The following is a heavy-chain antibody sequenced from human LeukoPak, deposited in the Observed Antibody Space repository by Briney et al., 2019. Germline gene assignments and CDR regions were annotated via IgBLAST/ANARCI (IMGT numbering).Heavy chain of an antibody. J-gene: IGHJ4*02. Sequence: QPGGSLRLSCAASGFNFSIYGMHWVRQAPGKGLEWVTFVRYDQSATVYADSVQGRFAISRDNSKNTVYLQMNSLRVEDTALYFCVNDQGDCPGSRCYLRVLEYWGQGTLVIVSS. CDR2: VRYDQSAT. CDR3: VNDQGDCPGSRCYLRVLEY. V-gene: IGHV3-30*02. D-gene: IGHD2-15*01. CDR1: GFNFSIYG.